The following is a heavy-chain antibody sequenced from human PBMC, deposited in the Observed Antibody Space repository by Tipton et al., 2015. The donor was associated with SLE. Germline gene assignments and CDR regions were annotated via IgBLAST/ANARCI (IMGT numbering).Heavy chain of an antibody. CDR1: GFTVSRYA. CDR2: ISSNGGST. D-gene: IGHD6-6*01. Sequence: GSLRLSCVAAGFTVSRYAMHWVRQAPGKGLEYVSAISSNGGSTYYADSVKGRFTISRDTSKNTVYLQMGSLRVEDMAVYYCAREAYSTSSGDYFGSWGQGTLVTVSS. CDR3: AREAYSTSSGDYFGS. J-gene: IGHJ4*02. V-gene: IGHV3-64*02.